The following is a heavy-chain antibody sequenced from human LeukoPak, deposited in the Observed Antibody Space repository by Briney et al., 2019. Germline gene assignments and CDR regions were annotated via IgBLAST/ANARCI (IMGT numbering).Heavy chain of an antibody. CDR1: GFTFSSYS. CDR2: MSSSSTSI. Sequence: GGSLRLSCAASGFTFSSYSMNWVRQAPGKGLEWASYMSSSSTSIYHADSVKGRFTISRDDAKNTLDLQMNRLRDEDTAVYYCAREGDSSGPSVGLDYWGQGTLVTASS. V-gene: IGHV3-48*02. CDR3: AREGDSSGPSVGLDY. J-gene: IGHJ4*02. D-gene: IGHD3-22*01.